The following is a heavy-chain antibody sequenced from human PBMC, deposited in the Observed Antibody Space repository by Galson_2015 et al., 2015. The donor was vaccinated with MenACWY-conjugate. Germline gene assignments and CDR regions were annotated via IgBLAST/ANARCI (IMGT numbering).Heavy chain of an antibody. CDR2: ISYDGSNK. CDR1: GFSFSSHD. CDR3: ARVYSGSPDYGMDV. Sequence: SLRLSCAASGFSFSSHDMHWVRQAPGKGLDWVAVISYDGSNKYYADSVKGRFTISRDKNTLYLEMISLRGEDTAVYYCARVYSGSPDYGMDVWGQGTTVTVSS. V-gene: IGHV3-30*04. J-gene: IGHJ6*02. D-gene: IGHD1-26*01.